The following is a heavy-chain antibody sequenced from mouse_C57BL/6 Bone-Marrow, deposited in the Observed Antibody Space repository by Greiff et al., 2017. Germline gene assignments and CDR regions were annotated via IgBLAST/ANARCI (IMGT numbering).Heavy chain of an antibody. D-gene: IGHD2-4*01. J-gene: IGHJ2*01. CDR3: ARRYDYDVNFDY. Sequence: QVQLQQPGAELVKPGASVKMSCKASGYTFTSYWITWVKQRPGQGLEWIGDIYPGSGSTNYNEKFKSKATLTVDTSSSTAYMQLSSLTSEDSAVYYCARRYDYDVNFDYWGQGTTLTVSS. CDR1: GYTFTSYW. CDR2: IYPGSGST. V-gene: IGHV1-55*01.